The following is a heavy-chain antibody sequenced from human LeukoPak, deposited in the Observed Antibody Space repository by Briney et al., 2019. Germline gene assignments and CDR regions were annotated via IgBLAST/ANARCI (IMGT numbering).Heavy chain of an antibody. CDR2: IYYTGST. Sequence: SETLSLTCTVSGGSISNYYWNWIRQPPGKGLEWIGYIYYTGSTNYNPSLKSRVTMSVDTSKNQFSLDLKSVTPEDTAVYYCARNLIPEQLVMNFWGQGTLVTVSS. CDR1: GGSISNYY. D-gene: IGHD6-13*01. CDR3: ARNLIPEQLVMNF. V-gene: IGHV4-59*01. J-gene: IGHJ4*02.